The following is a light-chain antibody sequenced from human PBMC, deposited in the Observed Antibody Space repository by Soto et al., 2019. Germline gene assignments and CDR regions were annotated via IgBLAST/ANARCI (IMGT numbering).Light chain of an antibody. CDR1: QSVRSN. V-gene: IGKV3-15*01. Sequence: EIVMTQSPATLSVSPGERATLSCRASQSVRSNLAWYQQKPGQSPRLLIYGASTRATGFPARFSGSGSGTEFTLTISSQQSEDVAVYYCQQYNDWPLTFGGGTKVEIK. CDR3: QQYNDWPLT. J-gene: IGKJ4*01. CDR2: GAS.